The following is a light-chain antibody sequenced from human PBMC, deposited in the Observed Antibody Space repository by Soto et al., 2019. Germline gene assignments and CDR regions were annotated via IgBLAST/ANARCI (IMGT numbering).Light chain of an antibody. J-gene: IGKJ1*01. V-gene: IGKV1-5*03. CDR2: KAS. CDR1: QSISSW. CDR3: QHYNSYSEA. Sequence: DIQMPQSPSTLSASVGYRVTITCRASQSISSWLAWYKQKPGKAPKLLIYKASTLKSGVPSRFSGSGSGKEFTLTIRSLHNDDFENYYCQHYNSYSEAFGQGTTVDIK.